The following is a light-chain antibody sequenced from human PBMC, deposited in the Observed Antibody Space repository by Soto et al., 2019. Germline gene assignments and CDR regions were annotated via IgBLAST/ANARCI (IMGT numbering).Light chain of an antibody. CDR1: YKIDHW. CDR2: KAS. Sequence: DIQMTQSPSSLSASVGDRVTITCRARYKIDHWLAWFQQKPGKAPKLLIYKASTVESGVPSRFSGSGSGTEFTLTISSLQTDDFASYYCLRYSTYPLTFVGGTRVDI. J-gene: IGKJ4*01. V-gene: IGKV1-5*03. CDR3: LRYSTYPLT.